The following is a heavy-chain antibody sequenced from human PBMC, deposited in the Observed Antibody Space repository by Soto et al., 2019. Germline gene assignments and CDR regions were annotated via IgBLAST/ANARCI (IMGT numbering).Heavy chain of an antibody. CDR3: ARRGAAGFDY. CDR1: GGTFSSYA. J-gene: IGHJ4*02. D-gene: IGHD6-13*01. V-gene: IGHV1-69*13. Sequence: SVKVSCKASGGTFSSYAISWVRQAPGQGLEWMGGIIPIFGTANYAQKFQGRVTITADESTRTAYMELSSLRSEDTAGYYCARRGAAGFDYWGQGTQVTVSS. CDR2: IIPIFGTA.